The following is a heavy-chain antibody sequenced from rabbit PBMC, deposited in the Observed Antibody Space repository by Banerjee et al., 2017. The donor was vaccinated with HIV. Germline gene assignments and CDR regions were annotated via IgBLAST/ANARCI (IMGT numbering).Heavy chain of an antibody. D-gene: IGHD3-1*01. J-gene: IGHJ4*01. CDR2: IDTGSSGTT. Sequence: QLEESGGGLVQPEGSLTLTCTASGFSFSSSYWIWWVRQAPGKGLEWIACIDTGSSGTTYYASWAKGRFTISKTSSTTVTLQMTSLTAADTATYFCARLWADTRGNLNLWGPGTLVTDS. CDR3: ARLWADTRGNLNL. V-gene: IGHV1S45*01. CDR1: GFSFSSSYW.